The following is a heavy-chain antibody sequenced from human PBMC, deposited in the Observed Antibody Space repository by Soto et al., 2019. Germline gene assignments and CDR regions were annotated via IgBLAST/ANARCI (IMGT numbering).Heavy chain of an antibody. V-gene: IGHV3-33*01. CDR2: IRYDGTNK. D-gene: IGHD3-3*01. Sequence: QEQLVETGGGVAQPGRSLRLSCVASGFTFSGYVMHWVRQAPGKGLEWVAVIRYDGTNKYYADSVKGRFTISRDNSKNTLYFQMDSLRAEDTAVYYCGGGPYYDFWSASSIDHWGQGTLVTVSS. CDR3: GGGPYYDFWSASSIDH. J-gene: IGHJ4*02. CDR1: GFTFSGYV.